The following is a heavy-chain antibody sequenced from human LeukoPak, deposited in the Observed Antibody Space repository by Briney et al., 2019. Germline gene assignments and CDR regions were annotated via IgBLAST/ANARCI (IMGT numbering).Heavy chain of an antibody. CDR2: IKQDGSEK. D-gene: IGHD1-7*01. CDR1: GLTFSTHW. Sequence: GGSLRLSCEASGLTFSTHWMTWVRQAPGKGLEWVANIKQDGSEKYYVDSVKGRFTISRDNAKNILYLQMNSLRAEDTAVYYCARDKEAATTADLGFWGQGTLVTVSS. V-gene: IGHV3-7*01. J-gene: IGHJ4*02. CDR3: ARDKEAATTADLGF.